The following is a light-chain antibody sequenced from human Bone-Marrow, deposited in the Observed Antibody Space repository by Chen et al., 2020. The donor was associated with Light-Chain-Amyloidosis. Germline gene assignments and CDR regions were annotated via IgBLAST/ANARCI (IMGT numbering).Light chain of an antibody. CDR2: RDT. J-gene: IGLJ2*01. V-gene: IGLV3-25*03. CDR1: DLPTKY. CDR3: QSADSSGTYEVI. Sequence: SYALTHPPSVSVSPGQTPRITCSGDDLPTKYAYWYQQKPGQAPGLVIHRDTERPSGISERFSGSSSGTTATLTISGVQAEDEADYHCQSADSSGTYEVIFGGGTKLTVL.